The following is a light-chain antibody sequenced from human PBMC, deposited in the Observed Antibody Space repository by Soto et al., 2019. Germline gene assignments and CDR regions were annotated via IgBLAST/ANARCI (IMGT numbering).Light chain of an antibody. CDR3: HQYGSSPQT. J-gene: IGKJ1*01. Sequence: EIVLTQSQGTLSLSLGERATLSCRASQSVSSNYLAWYQQKPGQAPRLLIYGASTRATGIPDRFSGGGSGTDYTLTLSCLEPGDFAVYYCHQYGSSPQTFGQGTKVDIK. V-gene: IGKV3-20*01. CDR2: GAS. CDR1: QSVSSNY.